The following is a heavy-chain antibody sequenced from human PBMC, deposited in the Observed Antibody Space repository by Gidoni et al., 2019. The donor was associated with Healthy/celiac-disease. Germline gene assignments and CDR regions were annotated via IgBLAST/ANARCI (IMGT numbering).Heavy chain of an antibody. Sequence: QVQLVQSGAEVKKPGSSVKVSCKASGGTFSSSAISWLRQAPGQGLEWMGVIIPIFGTANYAQKFQGRVTITADKSTSTAYMELSSLRSEDTAVYYCARGKAFRSGYYFPRLDGSPMDVWGKGTTVTVSS. V-gene: IGHV1-69*06. J-gene: IGHJ6*04. D-gene: IGHD3-3*01. CDR3: ARGKAFRSGYYFPRLDGSPMDV. CDR1: GGTFSSSA. CDR2: IIPIFGTA.